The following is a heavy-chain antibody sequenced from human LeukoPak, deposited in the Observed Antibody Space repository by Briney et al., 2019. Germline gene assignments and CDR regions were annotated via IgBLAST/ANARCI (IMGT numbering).Heavy chain of an antibody. Sequence: GASVTVSCKASGYTFTGYYMHWVRQAPGQGLEWMGWINPNSGGTNYAQKFQGRVTMTRDTSISTAYMELSRLRSDDTAVYYCARDPRPYYYDSSGYPDYWGQGTLVTVSS. V-gene: IGHV1-2*02. CDR3: ARDPRPYYYDSSGYPDY. D-gene: IGHD3-22*01. CDR2: INPNSGGT. J-gene: IGHJ4*02. CDR1: GYTFTGYY.